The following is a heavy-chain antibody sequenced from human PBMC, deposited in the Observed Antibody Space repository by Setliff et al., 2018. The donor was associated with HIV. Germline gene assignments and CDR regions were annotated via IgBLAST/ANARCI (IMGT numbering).Heavy chain of an antibody. CDR2: IYYSGST. V-gene: IGHV4-31*03. CDR1: GGSITYGGHY. Sequence: SETLSLTCTVSGGSITYGGHYWSWIRQHPGKGLELIGYIYYSGSTYYNPSLKSRLTISVDTSKNQFSLKLGFVTAADTAVYYCARGESTTWDLAEYFQHWGHGTLVTVSS. D-gene: IGHD2-2*01. J-gene: IGHJ1*01. CDR3: ARGESTTWDLAEYFQH.